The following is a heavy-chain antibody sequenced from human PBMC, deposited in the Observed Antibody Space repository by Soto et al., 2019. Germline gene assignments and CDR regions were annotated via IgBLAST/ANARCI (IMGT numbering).Heavy chain of an antibody. V-gene: IGHV3-23*01. J-gene: IGHJ2*01. CDR2: IGSDGTAI. CDR1: GFTFNTYA. CDR3: AKDGRSLRYFDSGYFDL. Sequence: EVQLLESGGGLVQPGGSLRLSCAASGFTFNTYAMSWVRQAPGKGLEWVSAIGSDGTAIQYADSVKGRFTISKDNSKDTLYLQMNNLRTEDTALYYCAKDGRSLRYFDSGYFDLWGRGTLVTVSS. D-gene: IGHD3-9*01.